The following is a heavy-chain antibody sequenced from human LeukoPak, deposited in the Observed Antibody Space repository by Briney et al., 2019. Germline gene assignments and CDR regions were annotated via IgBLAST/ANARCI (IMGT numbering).Heavy chain of an antibody. J-gene: IGHJ4*02. Sequence: QSGGSLRLSCAASGFTFSSYALHWVRQAPGKGLEWVTVISDDGSNEYYADSVKGRFTISRDNSKNTLYLQMNRLRPEDTAVYYCARDLGYCTNGVCHTRFDYWGQGTLVAVSS. CDR3: ARDLGYCTNGVCHTRFDY. V-gene: IGHV3-30*04. D-gene: IGHD2-8*01. CDR1: GFTFSSYA. CDR2: ISDDGSNE.